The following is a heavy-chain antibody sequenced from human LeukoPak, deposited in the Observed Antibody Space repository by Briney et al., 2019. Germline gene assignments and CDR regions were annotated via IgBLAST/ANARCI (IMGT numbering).Heavy chain of an antibody. CDR3: ARGPYYDFWSGYSYQYYFDY. J-gene: IGHJ4*02. V-gene: IGHV4-59*01. CDR2: IYYSGST. CDR1: GGSISSYY. D-gene: IGHD3-3*01. Sequence: KSSETLSLTCTVSGGSISSYYWSWIRQPPGKGLEWIGYIYYSGSTNYNPSLKSRVTISVDTSKNQFSLKLSSVTAADTAVYYCARGPYYDFWSGYSYQYYFDYWGQGTLVTVSS.